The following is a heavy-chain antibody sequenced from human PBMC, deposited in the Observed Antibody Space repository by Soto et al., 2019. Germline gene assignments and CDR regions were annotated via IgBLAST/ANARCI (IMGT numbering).Heavy chain of an antibody. D-gene: IGHD3-10*01. CDR1: GYSFTSLD. CDR3: ARGGGYYGSGSYYFRYYGMDV. Sequence: GASVKVSCKASGYSFTSLDINWVRQTAGQGLEWMGWMQPSTGRTGYAQKFQGRVTMTRNTSISTAYMELSSLRSEDTAVYYCARGGGYYGSGSYYFRYYGMDVWGQGTTVTVSS. CDR2: MQPSTGRT. V-gene: IGHV1-8*01. J-gene: IGHJ6*02.